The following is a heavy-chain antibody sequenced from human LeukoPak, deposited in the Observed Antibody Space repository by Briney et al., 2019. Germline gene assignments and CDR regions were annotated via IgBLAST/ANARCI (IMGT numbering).Heavy chain of an antibody. V-gene: IGHV4-59*08. CDR1: GGSISTYY. J-gene: IGHJ4*02. CDR2: IYYNGAT. CDR3: ARRTVTNGWFRIDY. Sequence: SETLSLTCTVSGGSISTYYWSWIRQPPGKGLEWIGYIYYNGATDYNPSLKSRVTISVDTYKNEFSLKLISVTAADTALYYCARRTVTNGWFRIDYWGQGSLVIVSS. D-gene: IGHD6-19*01.